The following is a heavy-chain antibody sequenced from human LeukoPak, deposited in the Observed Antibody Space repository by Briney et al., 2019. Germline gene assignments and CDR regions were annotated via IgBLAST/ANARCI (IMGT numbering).Heavy chain of an antibody. D-gene: IGHD3-22*01. V-gene: IGHV4-39*07. J-gene: IGHJ4*02. CDR3: ARGGDYYDSSGYYYGLGYYFDY. CDR1: GGSFSSSSYY. CDR2: IYYSGST. Sequence: PSGTLSLTCAVSGGSFSSSSYYWGWIRQPPGKGLEWIGSIYYSGSTYYNPSLKSRVTISVDTSKNQFSLKLSSVTAADTAVYYCARGGDYYDSSGYYYGLGYYFDYWGQGTLVTVSS.